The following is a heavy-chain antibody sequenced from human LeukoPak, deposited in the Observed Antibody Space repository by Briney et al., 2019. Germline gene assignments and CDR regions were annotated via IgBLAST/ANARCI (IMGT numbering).Heavy chain of an antibody. CDR3: ARDPGIWYFDY. J-gene: IGHJ4*02. Sequence: GGSLRLSCAASGFTFSSYAMHWVRQAPGKGLEWVAVISYDGSNKYYADSVKGRFTISRDNSKNTLYLQMNSLRAEDTAVYYCARDPGIWYFDYWGQGTLVTVSS. CDR2: ISYDGSNK. D-gene: IGHD6-13*01. CDR1: GFTFSSYA. V-gene: IGHV3-30-3*01.